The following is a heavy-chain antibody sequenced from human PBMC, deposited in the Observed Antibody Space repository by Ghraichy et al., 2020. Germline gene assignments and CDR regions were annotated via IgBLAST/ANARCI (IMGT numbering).Heavy chain of an antibody. V-gene: IGHV3-23*01. CDR3: AKVYSSGWYRVKSEQFDY. D-gene: IGHD6-19*01. J-gene: IGHJ4*02. Sequence: GGSLRLSCAASGFTFSNYAMSWVRQAPGKGLECVATISGSGSSTYYADSVKGRSTISRDNAKNTLYLQMNSLRSEDTAVYYCAKVYSSGWYRVKSEQFDYLGQGILATVSP. CDR2: ISGSGSST. CDR1: GFTFSNYA.